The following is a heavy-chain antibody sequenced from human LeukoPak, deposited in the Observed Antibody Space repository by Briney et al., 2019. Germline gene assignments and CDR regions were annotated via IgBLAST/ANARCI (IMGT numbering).Heavy chain of an antibody. J-gene: IGHJ6*03. V-gene: IGHV3-33*06. CDR3: AKEGNQFRGYLDA. Sequence: GRSLRLSCAASGFMFSRLGMQWVRQAPGEGLEWVAMIWHDGSVEEYADSVKGRFTIYRDDSQNTLYLQRNSLRDDDTAVYYCAKEGNQFRGYLDAWGKGTTVTVSS. CDR2: IWHDGSVE. CDR1: GFMFSRLG. D-gene: IGHD1-14*01.